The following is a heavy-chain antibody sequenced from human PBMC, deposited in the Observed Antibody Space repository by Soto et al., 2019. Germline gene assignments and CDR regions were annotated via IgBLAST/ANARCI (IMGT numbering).Heavy chain of an antibody. CDR3: AKSEHIVVVNAIPNVVDY. CDR2: ISGSGGST. CDR1: GFTFSSYA. V-gene: IGHV3-23*01. Sequence: GGSLRLSCAASGFTFSSYAMSWVRQAPGKGLEWVSAISGSGGSTYYADSVKGRFTISRDNSKNTLYLQMNSLRAEDTAVYYCAKSEHIVVVNAIPNVVDYWGQGTLVTVSS. J-gene: IGHJ4*02. D-gene: IGHD2-21*01.